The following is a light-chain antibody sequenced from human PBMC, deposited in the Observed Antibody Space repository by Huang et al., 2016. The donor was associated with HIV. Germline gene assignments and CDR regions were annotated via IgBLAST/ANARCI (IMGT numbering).Light chain of an antibody. CDR3: QQYANSPPN. CDR2: GAS. J-gene: IGKJ4*01. Sequence: DIVLTPSPGSLSLSPGERATLSCRASQSISDNYLAWYQQKPGQAPRVLIYGASSRANGIPDRVSGSGSGTDFTLTISRLEPEDFAVYYCQQYANSPPNFGGGTIVEI. CDR1: QSISDNY. V-gene: IGKV3-20*01.